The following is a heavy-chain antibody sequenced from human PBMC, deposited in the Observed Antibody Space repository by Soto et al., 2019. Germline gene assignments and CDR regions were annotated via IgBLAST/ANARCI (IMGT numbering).Heavy chain of an antibody. V-gene: IGHV4-34*01. D-gene: IGHD3-10*01. J-gene: IGHJ4*02. CDR2: ISRSGSA. CDR3: ESGPLMTYYYPSGSQDRDYFDF. Sequence: PWETLSLTCAVSGGSFSCYHWHWIRQAPGKGLEWLGEISRSGSATYNPSFKDRGTMSVDTSKNQSYLLVPSVTAADTAVYHCESGPLMTYYYPSGSQDRDYFDFWGQGTLVTVSS. CDR1: GGSFSCYH.